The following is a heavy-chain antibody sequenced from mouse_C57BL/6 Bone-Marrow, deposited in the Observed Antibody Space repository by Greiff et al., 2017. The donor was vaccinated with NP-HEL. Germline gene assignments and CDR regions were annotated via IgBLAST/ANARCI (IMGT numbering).Heavy chain of an antibody. D-gene: IGHD4-1*02. J-gene: IGHJ1*03. V-gene: IGHV3-6*01. CDR2: ITYDGST. CDR1: GYSITSGYY. Sequence: EVKLQESGPGLAKPSQSLSLTCSVTGYSITSGYYWNWIRQFPGNKLEWMGYITYDGSTNYNPSLKNRTPFTPDTSTNQFFLKLNSMPTEDTATYYYAGATGNFGVWGTGTTVTVSS. CDR3: AGATGNFGV.